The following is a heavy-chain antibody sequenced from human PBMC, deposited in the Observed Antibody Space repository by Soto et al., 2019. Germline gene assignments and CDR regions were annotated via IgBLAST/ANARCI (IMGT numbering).Heavy chain of an antibody. J-gene: IGHJ4*02. V-gene: IGHV3-30*18. CDR1: GFTFRTYG. CDR2: ISYDGSNK. D-gene: IGHD5-18*01. CDR3: AKGAVDTAMAMAFDY. Sequence: QVQLVESGGGVVQPGRSLRLSCAASGFTFRTYGMHWVRQAPGKGLEWVAVISYDGSNKYYADSVKGRFTVSRDNSKSSLYLQMNSLRAEDTAMYYCAKGAVDTAMAMAFDYWGQGTLVTVSS.